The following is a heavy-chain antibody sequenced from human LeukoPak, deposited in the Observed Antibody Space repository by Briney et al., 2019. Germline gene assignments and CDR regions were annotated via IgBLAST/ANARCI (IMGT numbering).Heavy chain of an antibody. Sequence: PGGSLRLSCAASGFTFSSYSMNWVRQAPGKGLEWVSSISSSSSYIYYADSVKGRFTISRDNAKNSLYLQMNSLRAEDTAVYYCARGPAASGYYDSRGRYGYFDYWGQGTLVTVSS. D-gene: IGHD3-22*01. CDR2: ISSSSSYI. CDR3: ARGPAASGYYDSRGRYGYFDY. J-gene: IGHJ4*02. V-gene: IGHV3-21*01. CDR1: GFTFSSYS.